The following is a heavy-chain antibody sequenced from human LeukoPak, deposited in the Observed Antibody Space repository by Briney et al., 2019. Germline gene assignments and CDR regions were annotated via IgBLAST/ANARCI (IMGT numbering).Heavy chain of an antibody. CDR1: GGSISSSNW. Sequence: SETLSLTCAVSGGSISSSNWWSWVRQPPGKELEWIGEIYHSGSTNYNPSLKSRVTISVDKSKNQFSLKLSSVTAADTAVYYCARDRLTYSSSWSDAFDIWGQGTMVTVSS. V-gene: IGHV4-4*02. D-gene: IGHD6-13*01. CDR2: IYHSGST. CDR3: ARDRLTYSSSWSDAFDI. J-gene: IGHJ3*02.